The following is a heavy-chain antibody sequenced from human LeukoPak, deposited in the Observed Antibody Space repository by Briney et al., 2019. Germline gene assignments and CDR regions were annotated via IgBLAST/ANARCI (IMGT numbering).Heavy chain of an antibody. J-gene: IGHJ3*02. V-gene: IGHV4-34*01. CDR3: ARSPGYSSSWLPGLHVFDI. D-gene: IGHD6-13*01. CDR1: GGSFSGYY. CDR2: INHSGST. Sequence: SETLSLTCAVYGGSFSGYYWSWIRQPPGKGLEWIGEINHSGSTNYNPSLKSRVTISVDTSKNQFSLKLSSVTAADTAVYYCARSPGYSSSWLPGLHVFDIWGQGTMVTVSS.